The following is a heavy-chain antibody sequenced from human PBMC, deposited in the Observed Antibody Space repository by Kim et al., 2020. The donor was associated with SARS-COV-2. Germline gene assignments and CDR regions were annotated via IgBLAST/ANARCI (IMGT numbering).Heavy chain of an antibody. Sequence: GGSLRLSCAASGFTFSSYGMHWVRQAPGKGLEWVAVISYDGSNKYYADSVKGRFTISRDNSKNTLDLQMNSLRAEDTAVYYCAKGNDYSCMDVWGQGTTVPVS. CDR3: AKGNDYSCMDV. V-gene: IGHV3-30*18. CDR1: GFTFSSYG. CDR2: ISYDGSNK. D-gene: IGHD4-17*01. J-gene: IGHJ6*02.